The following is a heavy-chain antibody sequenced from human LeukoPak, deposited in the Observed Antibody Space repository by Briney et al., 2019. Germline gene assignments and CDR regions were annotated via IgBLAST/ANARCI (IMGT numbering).Heavy chain of an antibody. D-gene: IGHD2-15*01. J-gene: IGHJ2*01. Sequence: ASVKVSCKASGGTFSSYAISWVGQAPGQGLEWMGWINTNTGNPTYAQGFTGRFVFSLDTSVSTAYLQISSLKAEDTAVYYCARVRYCSGGSCYPVDYWYFDLWGRGTLVTVSS. V-gene: IGHV7-4-1*02. CDR1: GGTFSSYA. CDR2: INTNTGNP. CDR3: ARVRYCSGGSCYPVDYWYFDL.